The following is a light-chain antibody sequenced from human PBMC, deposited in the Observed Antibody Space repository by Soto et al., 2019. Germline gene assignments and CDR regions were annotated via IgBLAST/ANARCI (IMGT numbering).Light chain of an antibody. J-gene: IGLJ2*01. CDR2: TNN. CDR1: RSNIGSNT. CDR3: AAWDDSLNGYVV. V-gene: IGLV1-44*01. Sequence: QSVLTQPPSASGTPGQRVTISCSGTRSNIGSNTVNWYQQVPGSAPKLLIYTNNQRPSGVPDRFSGSKSGTSASLAISGLQSEDEADYYCAAWDDSLNGYVVFGGGTKFTVL.